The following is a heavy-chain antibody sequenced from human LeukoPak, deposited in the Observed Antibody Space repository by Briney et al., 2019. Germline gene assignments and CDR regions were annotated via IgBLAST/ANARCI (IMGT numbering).Heavy chain of an antibody. CDR3: ARDKTFEVVTFFDY. D-gene: IGHD3-3*01. J-gene: IGHJ4*02. CDR2: IYYSGST. Sequence: PSETLSLTCTVSGGSISSGSYYWGWIRQPPGKGLEWIGSIYYSGSTYYNPSLKSRITVSLVTSKNQLSLKLSSVTAADTAVYYCARDKTFEVVTFFDYWGQGTLVTVSS. CDR1: GGSISSGSYY. V-gene: IGHV4-39*07.